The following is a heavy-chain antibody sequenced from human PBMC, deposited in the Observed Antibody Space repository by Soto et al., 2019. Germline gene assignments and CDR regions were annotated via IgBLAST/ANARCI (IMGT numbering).Heavy chain of an antibody. Sequence: TLSLTCTVSGGSITSGAYWSWVRQRPGKGLEWIGYISPSGGTYYSPSLVSRVSISKDTSKNQFSLKMTSVTAADTAVYYCARDRGSYGMDVWGQGTTVTVSS. CDR1: GGSITSGAY. CDR2: ISPSGGT. CDR3: ARDRGSYGMDV. J-gene: IGHJ6*02. V-gene: IGHV4-31*03.